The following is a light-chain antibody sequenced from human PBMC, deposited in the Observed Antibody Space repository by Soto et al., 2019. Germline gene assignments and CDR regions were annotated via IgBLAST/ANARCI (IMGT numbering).Light chain of an antibody. CDR3: SSYTAYTTLWV. J-gene: IGLJ3*02. V-gene: IGLV2-14*01. CDR2: GVS. Sequence: SALTQPASVSGSPGQSITISCTGTPSDIGNYNYVSWYQQHPGKAPKLIIYGVSNRPSGVSNRFSASKSGNAASLTISGLQAEDEADYYCSSYTAYTTLWVFGGGTQLTVL. CDR1: PSDIGNYNY.